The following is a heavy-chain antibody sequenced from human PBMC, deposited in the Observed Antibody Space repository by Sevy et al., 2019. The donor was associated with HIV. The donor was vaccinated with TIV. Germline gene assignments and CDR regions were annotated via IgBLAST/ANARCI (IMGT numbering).Heavy chain of an antibody. CDR2: ITHSGSTI. CDR3: ARDSRWGYGYDWFDP. V-gene: IGHV3-11*01. J-gene: IGHJ5*02. Sequence: GGSLRLSCAASGFTFSDYYMSWIRQAPGKGLEWVSYITHSGSTIYYADSVKGRFTISRDNAKNSLYLQMNSLRAEDTAVYYCARDSRWGYGYDWFDPWGQGTLVTVSS. CDR1: GFTFSDYY. D-gene: IGHD5-18*01.